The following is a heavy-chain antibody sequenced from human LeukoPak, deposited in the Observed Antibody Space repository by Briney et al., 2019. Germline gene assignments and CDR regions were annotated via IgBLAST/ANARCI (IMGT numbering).Heavy chain of an antibody. J-gene: IGHJ5*01. V-gene: IGHV3-7*04. Sequence: PGGSLRLSCAASGFTFSDYDMSWIRQAPGKGLEWVANIKEDGSEKIYVDSLKGRFTISRDNAKNSLYLQMNSLRAEDTAVYYCARDCVIVGAPCYDSWGQGTLVTVSS. CDR1: GFTFSDYD. D-gene: IGHD1-26*01. CDR2: IKEDGSEK. CDR3: ARDCVIVGAPCYDS.